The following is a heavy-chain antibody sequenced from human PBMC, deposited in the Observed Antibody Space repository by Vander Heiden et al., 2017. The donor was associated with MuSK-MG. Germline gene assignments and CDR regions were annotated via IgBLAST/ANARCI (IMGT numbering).Heavy chain of an antibody. J-gene: IGHJ6*03. CDR1: GSTLVVYA. Sequence: EVRRLESGEGWFHPASSFGLSGAAPGSTLVVYAFHWSGQAPGKGLEWVSGISWNSGSIGYADSVKGRFTISRDNAKNSLYLQMNSLRAEDTALYYCAKEYYDFWSGYYPGYYYYYMDVWGKGTTVTVSS. CDR3: AKEYYDFWSGYYPGYYYYYMDV. D-gene: IGHD3-3*01. CDR2: ISWNSGSI. V-gene: IGHV3-9*01.